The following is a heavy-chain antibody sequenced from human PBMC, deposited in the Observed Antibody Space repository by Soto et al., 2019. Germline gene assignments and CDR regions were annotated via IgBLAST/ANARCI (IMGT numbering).Heavy chain of an antibody. CDR2: IDPSDSYT. V-gene: IGHV5-10-1*01. Sequence: GESLKISCKGSGYSFTSYWISWVRQMPGKGLEWMGRIDPSDSYTNYSPSFQGHVTISADKSISTAYLQWSSLKASDTAMYYCARPAGPYYYYYGMDVWGQGTTVTVSS. CDR3: ARPAGPYYYYYGMDV. CDR1: GYSFTSYW. D-gene: IGHD2-2*01. J-gene: IGHJ6*02.